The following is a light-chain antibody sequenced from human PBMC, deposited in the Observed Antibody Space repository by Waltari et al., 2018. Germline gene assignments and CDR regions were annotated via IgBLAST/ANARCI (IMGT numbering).Light chain of an antibody. V-gene: IGKV1-13*02. J-gene: IGKJ1*01. Sequence: AIQLTQSPSSLSASVGDRVTITCRASQGISSALAWYPQKPGKAPKLLIYDASSLESGVPSRFSGSGSGTDFTLTISSLQPEDFATYYCQQFNSYPQTFGQGTKVEIK. CDR3: QQFNSYPQT. CDR2: DAS. CDR1: QGISSA.